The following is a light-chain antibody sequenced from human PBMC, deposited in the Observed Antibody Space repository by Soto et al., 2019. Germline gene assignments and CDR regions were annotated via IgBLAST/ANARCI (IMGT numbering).Light chain of an antibody. V-gene: IGLV2-14*01. CDR1: SSDVGGYNY. CDR2: EVS. J-gene: IGLJ1*01. CDR3: SSYTSISRV. Sequence: QSALTQPASVSGSPGQSITISCTGTSSDVGGYNYVFWYQQHPGKAPKLMIYEVSNRPSGVSNRFSGSKSGNTASLTISGLQAEDEADYYCSSYTSISRVFGTGTKLTVL.